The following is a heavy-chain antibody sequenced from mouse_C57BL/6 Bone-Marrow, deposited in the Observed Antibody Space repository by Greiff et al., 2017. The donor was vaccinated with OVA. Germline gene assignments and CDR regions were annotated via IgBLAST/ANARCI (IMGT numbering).Heavy chain of an antibody. V-gene: IGHV1-81*01. CDR2: IYPRSGNT. J-gene: IGHJ2*01. CDR3: ARSLTTVFDY. D-gene: IGHD1-1*01. CDR1: GYTFTSYG. Sequence: VKLQQSGAELARPGASVKLSCKASGYTFTSYGISWVKQRTGQGLEWIGEIYPRSGNTYYNEKFKGKATLTADKSSSTAYMELRSLTSEDSAVYFCARSLTTVFDYWGQGTTLTVSS.